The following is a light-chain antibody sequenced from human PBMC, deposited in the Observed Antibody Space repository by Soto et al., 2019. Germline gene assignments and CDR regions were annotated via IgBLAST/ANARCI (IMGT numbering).Light chain of an antibody. Sequence: QSVLPQPPSVSGAPGQRVTISCTGSSSNIGAGYDVHWYQQLPGTAPKLLIYGNNNRPSGVPDRFSGSKSGTSASLAITGLQAEDEADYHCLSYDRSLSDGVFGGGTKLTVL. CDR3: LSYDRSLSDGV. V-gene: IGLV1-40*01. CDR2: GNN. CDR1: SSNIGAGYD. J-gene: IGLJ3*02.